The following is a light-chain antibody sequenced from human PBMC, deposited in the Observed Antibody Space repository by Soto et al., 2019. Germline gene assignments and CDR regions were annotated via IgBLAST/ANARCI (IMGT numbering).Light chain of an antibody. CDR1: QSISSN. CDR3: QMYNNWVGT. Sequence: EIVMTQSPAILSVSPGERATLSCRANQSISSNLAGYQQKPGQAPRLLIYGAATRATGIPARFSGSGSGTDFTLTINSLQSEDFAVYYCQMYNNWVGTFGGGTKVEIK. CDR2: GAA. V-gene: IGKV3-15*01. J-gene: IGKJ4*01.